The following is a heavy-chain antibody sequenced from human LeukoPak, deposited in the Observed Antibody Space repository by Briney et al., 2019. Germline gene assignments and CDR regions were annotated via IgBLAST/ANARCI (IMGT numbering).Heavy chain of an antibody. J-gene: IGHJ6*02. V-gene: IGHV3-43*02. CDR3: ATCAFYHNLDV. Sequence: GGALRLSCAASGFTIGPYAMYWVRQGPGRGLEWVSVIKADGIGTFYADSVRGRFTTSRDNSKNSLYLQMNSRTSEDTALYSCATCAFYHNLDVWGQGTTVIVSS. D-gene: IGHD2/OR15-2a*01. CDR2: IKADGIGT. CDR1: GFTIGPYA.